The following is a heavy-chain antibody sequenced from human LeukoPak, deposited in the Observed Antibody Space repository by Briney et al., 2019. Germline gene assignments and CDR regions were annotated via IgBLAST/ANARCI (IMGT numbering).Heavy chain of an antibody. CDR2: IIPLFPTT. V-gene: IGHV1-69*06. D-gene: IGHD5-24*01. J-gene: IGHJ3*02. CDR3: HQCVEMMTNSPEAFDI. CDR1: GGTFDSYL. Sequence: ASVKVSCKASGGTFDSYLTTWFRQAPGQGLEWVGGIIPLFPTTKYARRFQGRLTISADKSTTTTYMELHYLRSDDTAVYYCHQCVEMMTNSPEAFDIWGQGTMVTVSS.